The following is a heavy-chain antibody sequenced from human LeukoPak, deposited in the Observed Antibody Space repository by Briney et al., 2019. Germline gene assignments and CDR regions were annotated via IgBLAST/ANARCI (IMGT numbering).Heavy chain of an antibody. CDR3: ARGLLSSVRSLFDY. D-gene: IGHD3-10*01. CDR2: ISYDGSNK. V-gene: IGHV3-30*04. CDR1: GFTFSSYA. J-gene: IGHJ4*02. Sequence: GGSLRLSCAASGFTFSSYAMHRVRQAPGKGLEWVAVISYDGSNKYYADSVKGRFTISRDNSKNTLYLQMNSLRAEDTAVYYCARGLLSSVRSLFDYWGQGTLVTVSS.